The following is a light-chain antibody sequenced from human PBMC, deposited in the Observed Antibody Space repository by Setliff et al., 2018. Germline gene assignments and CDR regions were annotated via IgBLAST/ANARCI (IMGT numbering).Light chain of an antibody. CDR2: EVN. V-gene: IGLV2-8*01. J-gene: IGLJ1*01. CDR1: SSDVGGYKY. Sequence: QSALAQPPSASGSPGQSVTISCTGTSSDVGGYKYVSWYQQHPGKAPKLMIYEVNKRPSGVPDRFSGSKSGNTASLTVSGLQAEGEADYYCNAYASDTTYVFGSGTKVTVL. CDR3: NAYASDTTYV.